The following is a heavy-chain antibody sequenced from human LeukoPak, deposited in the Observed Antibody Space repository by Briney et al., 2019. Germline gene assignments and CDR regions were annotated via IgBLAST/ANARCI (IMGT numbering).Heavy chain of an antibody. D-gene: IGHD5-18*01. CDR3: AKDPHTGIAPGY. V-gene: IGHV4-4*02. J-gene: IGHJ4*02. CDR1: GDSITNSHW. CDR2: IYLSGDT. Sequence: SEILSLTCAVSGDSITNSHWWSWVRQPPGKGLEWIGVIYLSGDTDYNPSLKSRVTISIDKSKNQFSLKLTYVTAADTAVYYCAKDPHTGIAPGYWGQGTLVTVSS.